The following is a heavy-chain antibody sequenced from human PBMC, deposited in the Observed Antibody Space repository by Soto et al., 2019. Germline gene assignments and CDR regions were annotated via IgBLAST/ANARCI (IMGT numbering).Heavy chain of an antibody. CDR2: ISTYNGNT. J-gene: IGHJ4*02. Sequence: ASVKVSCKASGYTFTTYGISWVRQAPGQGLEWMGWISTYNGNTTYAQNLQGRVTVTTDTSTNTAYMELRSLRSDDTAVYYCVRDELDCTRGVCYTAYYFDYWGQGTVGTVSA. CDR1: GYTFTTYG. D-gene: IGHD2-8*01. CDR3: VRDELDCTRGVCYTAYYFDY. V-gene: IGHV1-18*04.